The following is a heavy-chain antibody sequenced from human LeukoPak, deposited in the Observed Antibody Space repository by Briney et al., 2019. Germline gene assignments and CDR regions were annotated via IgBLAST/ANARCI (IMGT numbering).Heavy chain of an antibody. J-gene: IGHJ5*02. Sequence: PSETLSLTCTVSGGSISSSSYYWGWIRQPPGKGLEWIGSIYYSGSTYYNPSLKSRVTISVDTSKNQFSLKLSSVTAADTAVYYCARDLDIVEWFDPWGQGTLVTVSS. CDR3: ARDLDIVEWFDP. CDR1: GGSISSSSYY. D-gene: IGHD2-21*01. CDR2: IYYSGST. V-gene: IGHV4-39*07.